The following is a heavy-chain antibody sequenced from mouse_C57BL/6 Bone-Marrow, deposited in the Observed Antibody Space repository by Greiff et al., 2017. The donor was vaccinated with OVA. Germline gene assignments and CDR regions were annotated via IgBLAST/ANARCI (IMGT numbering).Heavy chain of an antibody. Sequence: VQLQQSGPELVKPGASVKISCKASGYSFTGYYMNWVKQSPEKSLEWIGEINPSTGGTTYNQKFKAKATLTVDKSSSTAYMQLKSLTSEDSAVYYCAREGRDYAWFAYWGQGTLVTVSA. V-gene: IGHV1-42*01. CDR3: AREGRDYAWFAY. J-gene: IGHJ3*01. D-gene: IGHD2-4*01. CDR2: INPSTGGT. CDR1: GYSFTGYY.